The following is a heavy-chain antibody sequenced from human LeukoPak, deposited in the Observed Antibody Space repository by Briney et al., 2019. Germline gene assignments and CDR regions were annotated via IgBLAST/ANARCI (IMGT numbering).Heavy chain of an antibody. D-gene: IGHD1-26*01. CDR2: INPSGGST. J-gene: IGHJ4*02. V-gene: IGHV1-46*01. CDR3: ARGYGCGGSYDFGYPFDC. Sequence: ASVKVSCKASGDTFTSYYMHWVRQAPGQGLEWMGIINPSGGSTSYAQKFQGRVTMTRDTSTSTVYMELSSLRSEDTAVYYCARGYGCGGSYDFGYPFDCWGQGTLVTVSS. CDR1: GDTFTSYY.